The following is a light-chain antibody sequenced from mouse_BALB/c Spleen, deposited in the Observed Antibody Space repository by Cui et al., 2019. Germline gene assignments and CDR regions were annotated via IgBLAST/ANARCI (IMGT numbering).Light chain of an antibody. J-gene: IGKJ2*01. V-gene: IGKV4-68*01. Sequence: QIVLTQSPALMSASPGEKVTMTCSASSSVSYMYWYQQKPRSSPKPWIYLTSNLASGVPARFSGSGSGTSYSLTISSMEAKDAATYYCQQWSSNPPTFGGGTKLEIK. CDR1: SSVSY. CDR3: QQWSSNPPT. CDR2: LTS.